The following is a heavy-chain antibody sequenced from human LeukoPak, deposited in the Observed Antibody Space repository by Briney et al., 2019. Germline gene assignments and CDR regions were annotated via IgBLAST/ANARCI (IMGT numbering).Heavy chain of an antibody. V-gene: IGHV4-59*08. CDR3: ATYGDYTFDY. Sequence: SETLSLTCTVSGGSISSYYWSWIRQPPGKGLEWIGYIFYSGSTNYNSSLKSRVTISVDTSKNQFSLKLSSVTAADTAVYYCATYGDYTFDYWGQGTLVTVSS. D-gene: IGHD4-17*01. CDR1: GGSISSYY. J-gene: IGHJ4*02. CDR2: IFYSGST.